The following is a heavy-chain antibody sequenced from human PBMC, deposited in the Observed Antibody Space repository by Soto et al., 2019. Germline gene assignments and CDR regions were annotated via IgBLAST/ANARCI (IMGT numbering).Heavy chain of an antibody. V-gene: IGHV3-48*01. CDR1: GCTFSSYS. J-gene: IGHJ5*02. CDR2: ISSSSTI. CDR3: GREGEPTVMDQYNWVDP. Sequence: GSLRLSCAASGCTFSSYSMNWVRQAPGKGLEWVSYISSSSTIYYADSVKGRFTISRDNAKNSLYLQMNSLRAEDTAVYYCGREGEPTVMDQYNWVDPWGQGTLVTVSS. D-gene: IGHD5-18*01.